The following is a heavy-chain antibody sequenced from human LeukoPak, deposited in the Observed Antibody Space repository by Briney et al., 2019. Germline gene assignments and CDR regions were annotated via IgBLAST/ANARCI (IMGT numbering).Heavy chain of an antibody. J-gene: IGHJ4*02. V-gene: IGHV3-21*01. Sequence: GGSLRLSCAASGFTFSSYAMNWVRQAPGKGLEWVSSITRSSNYIYCADSVKGRFTISRDNAKNSLYLQMNSLRAEDTAVYYCASSRYDSSGYYGIIAYWGQGTLVTVSS. CDR1: GFTFSSYA. D-gene: IGHD3-22*01. CDR2: ITRSSNYI. CDR3: ASSRYDSSGYYGIIAY.